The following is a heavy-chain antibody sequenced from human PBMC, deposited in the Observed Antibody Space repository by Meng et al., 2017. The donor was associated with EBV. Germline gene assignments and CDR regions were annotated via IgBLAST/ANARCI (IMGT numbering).Heavy chain of an antibody. V-gene: IGHV4-34*01. Sequence: QLQLQEGGAGLLKPSETLSLTCAVYGGSFSVYYWSWIRQPPGKGLEWIGEINHSGSTNYNPSLKSRVTISVDASKNQFSLKLSSVTAADTAVYYCARGRWLQPGSYFDYWGQGTLVTVSS. CDR3: ARGRWLQPGSYFDY. D-gene: IGHD5-24*01. CDR1: GGSFSVYY. J-gene: IGHJ4*02. CDR2: INHSGST.